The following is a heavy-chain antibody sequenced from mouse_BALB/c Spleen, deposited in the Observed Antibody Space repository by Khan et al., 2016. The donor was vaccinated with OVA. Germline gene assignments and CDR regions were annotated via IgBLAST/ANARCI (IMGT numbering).Heavy chain of an antibody. V-gene: IGHV2-6*02. CDR3: ARWFDGYSSLYAMDY. J-gene: IGHJ4*01. CDR1: GFSLTSYG. D-gene: IGHD2-3*01. Sequence: VQLKESGPGLVAPSQSLSITCTVSGFSLTSYGVHWVRQPPGKGLEWLVVIWSDGSTNYNSVLNSRLSISKDNSKSQFFLKMNSFQTDDTAIYYCARWFDGYSSLYAMDYWGQGTSVTVSS. CDR2: IWSDGST.